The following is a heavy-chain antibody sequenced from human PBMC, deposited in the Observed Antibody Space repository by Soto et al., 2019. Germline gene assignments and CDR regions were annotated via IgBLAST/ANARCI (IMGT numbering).Heavy chain of an antibody. CDR1: GYTFTSYY. D-gene: IGHD2-15*01. CDR3: ARDPRNCSGGSCYSNWFDP. CDR2: INPSGCST. Sequence: QVQLVQSGAEVKKPGASVKVSCKASGYTFTSYYMHWVRQAPGQGLEWMGIINPSGCSTSYAQKFQGRVTHARDTSTSTVYMGLSSLRSEDTAVYYCARDPRNCSGGSCYSNWFDPWGQGTLVTVSS. V-gene: IGHV1-46*03. J-gene: IGHJ5*02.